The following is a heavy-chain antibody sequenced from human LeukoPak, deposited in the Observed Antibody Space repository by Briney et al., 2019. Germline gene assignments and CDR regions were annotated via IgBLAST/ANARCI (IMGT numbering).Heavy chain of an antibody. Sequence: SGPTLVKPTQTLTLTWTFSGFSLKSYVVGVGWIRQPPGKAPEWLALIYWDDDRRYSQSLQNRLIITKDTSRDQVVLILSNVDPTDTAIYYCAKRGRGDCSGGSCYYGWFDPWGQGILVTVSS. CDR2: IYWDDDR. V-gene: IGHV2-5*02. D-gene: IGHD2-15*01. CDR3: AKRGRGDCSGGSCYYGWFDP. CDR1: GFSLKSYVVG. J-gene: IGHJ5*02.